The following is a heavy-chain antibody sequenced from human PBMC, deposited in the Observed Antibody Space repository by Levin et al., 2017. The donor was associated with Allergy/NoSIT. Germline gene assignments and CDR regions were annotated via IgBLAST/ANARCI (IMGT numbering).Heavy chain of an antibody. CDR1: GYTFTSYD. J-gene: IGHJ6*02. CDR3: ARGSYVGGMDV. D-gene: IGHD1-26*01. Sequence: VASVKVSCKASGYTFTSYDINWVRQATGQGLEWMGYMRPYSGNTGYAQNFQGRVTMTRNTSINTAYMELSSLRSEDTAVYYCARGSYVGGMDVWGQGATVTVSS. CDR2: MRPYSGNT. V-gene: IGHV1-8*01.